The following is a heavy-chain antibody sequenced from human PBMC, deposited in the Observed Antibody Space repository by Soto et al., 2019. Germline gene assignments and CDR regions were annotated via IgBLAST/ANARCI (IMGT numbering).Heavy chain of an antibody. CDR2: ISWNSGSI. CDR3: AKELYYDSSGYYYEGAFDI. CDR1: GFTFDDYA. D-gene: IGHD3-22*01. Sequence: EVQLVESGGGLVQPGRSLRLSCAASGFTFDDYAMHWVRQAPGKGLEWVSGISWNSGSIGYADSVKGRFTISRDNAKNSLYLQMNSLRAEDTALYYCAKELYYDSSGYYYEGAFDIWGQGTMVTVSS. J-gene: IGHJ3*02. V-gene: IGHV3-9*01.